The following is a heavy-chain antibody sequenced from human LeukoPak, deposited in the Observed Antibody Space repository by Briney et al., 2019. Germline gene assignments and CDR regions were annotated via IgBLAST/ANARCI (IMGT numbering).Heavy chain of an antibody. CDR2: INENGDIA. V-gene: IGHV3-43*02. CDR3: AKARWEPNFDY. J-gene: IGHJ4*02. D-gene: IGHD1-26*01. Sequence: GGSLRLSCAASGCTFDDYAMHWVRKGPGKSLEWVSLINENGDIAYYGDSVRGRFTVSRDNAKNSLYLQMNSLTTEDTALYYCAKARWEPNFDYWGQGTLVTVSS. CDR1: GCTFDDYA.